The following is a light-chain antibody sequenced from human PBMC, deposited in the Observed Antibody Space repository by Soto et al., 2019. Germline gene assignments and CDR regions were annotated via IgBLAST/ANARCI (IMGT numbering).Light chain of an antibody. Sequence: EIVMTQSPATLSVSPGDRATLSCRASQSVSGNLAWYQQKPGQAPRLLIYDTASRATAIPARFSGSGSGTEFTLTISSLQSEDFAVYYCQQYSKWPTFGQGTRLE. CDR2: DTA. J-gene: IGKJ5*01. CDR3: QQYSKWPT. CDR1: QSVSGN. V-gene: IGKV3-15*01.